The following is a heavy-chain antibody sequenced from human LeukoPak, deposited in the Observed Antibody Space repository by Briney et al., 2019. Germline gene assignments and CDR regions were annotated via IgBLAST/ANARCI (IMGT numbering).Heavy chain of an antibody. CDR2: IYYTGNT. CDR1: GVSISSSGYY. CDR3: ARDLHGYCSGGSCYSGGWFDP. D-gene: IGHD2-15*01. V-gene: IGHV4-39*06. Sequence: SETLSLTCTVSGVSISSSGYYWGWIRQPPGKGLEWIGTIYYTGNTYHNPSLKSRVTISVDTSKNQFPLKLSSVTAADTAVYYCARDLHGYCSGGSCYSGGWFDPWGQGTLVTVSS. J-gene: IGHJ5*02.